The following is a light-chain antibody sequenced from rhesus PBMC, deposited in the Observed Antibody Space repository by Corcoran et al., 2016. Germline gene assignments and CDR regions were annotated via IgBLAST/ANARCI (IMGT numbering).Light chain of an antibody. V-gene: IGKV1S15*01. CDR2: YAS. CDR3: QQGYVAPFT. J-gene: IGKJ3*01. Sequence: DIQMTQSPSSLSASVGDSVTITCRANQDISNNFAWYQQNPGKVPNLLIDYASTLQIGVPSRFRGSVSGKDFTLTIRRLQPEDFATYYCQQGYVAPFTFGPGTKLDIK. CDR1: QDISNN.